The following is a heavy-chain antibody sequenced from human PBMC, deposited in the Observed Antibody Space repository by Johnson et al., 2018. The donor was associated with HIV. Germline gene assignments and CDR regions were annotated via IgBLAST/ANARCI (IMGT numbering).Heavy chain of an antibody. J-gene: IGHJ3*02. CDR3: ARRDNDAFDI. CDR2: ISGSGGST. CDR1: GFTFSRYA. V-gene: IGHV3-23*04. Sequence: MLLVESGGGVVQPGRSLRLSCAASGFTFSRYAMSWVRQAPGKGLEWVSAISGSGGSTYYADSVKGRFTISRDNSKNTLYLQMGSLRAEDMAVYYCARRDNDAFDIWGQGTMVTVSA.